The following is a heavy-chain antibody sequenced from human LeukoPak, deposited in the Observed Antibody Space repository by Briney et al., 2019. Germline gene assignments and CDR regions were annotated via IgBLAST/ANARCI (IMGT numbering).Heavy chain of an antibody. J-gene: IGHJ4*02. CDR3: AKDGELWAGLFFDY. D-gene: IGHD1-26*01. CDR1: GFTFNSYA. Sequence: PGGSLRLSCAASGFTFNSYAMTWVRQAPGKGLEWVSAIGNGGDGAAYAHSVKGRFTISRDNSKNMLYLHMNSLRVEDTAVYYCAKDGELWAGLFFDYWGQGTLVTVSS. V-gene: IGHV3-23*01. CDR2: IGNGGDGA.